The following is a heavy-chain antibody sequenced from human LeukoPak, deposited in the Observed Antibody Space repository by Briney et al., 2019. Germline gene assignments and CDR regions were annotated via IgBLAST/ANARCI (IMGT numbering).Heavy chain of an antibody. CDR3: ARYGGTYLDY. Sequence: SETLSLTCTVSGXSISGYYWSWIRQPPGKGLEWVGYRSHSGSTNYNPSLKSRVTVSVDTSKNQFSLKLSSVTAADTAMYYCARYGGTYLDYWGQGTLVTVSS. V-gene: IGHV4-59*01. CDR1: GXSISGYY. CDR2: RSHSGST. D-gene: IGHD3-10*01. J-gene: IGHJ4*02.